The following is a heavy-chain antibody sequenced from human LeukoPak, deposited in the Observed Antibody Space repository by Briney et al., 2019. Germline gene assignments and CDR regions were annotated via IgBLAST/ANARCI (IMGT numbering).Heavy chain of an antibody. J-gene: IGHJ4*02. CDR2: ITSTSNSI. V-gene: IGHV3-48*03. D-gene: IGHD7-27*01. Sequence: GGSLRLPCAASGFTFSSYETNWVRQAPGKGLEWISYITSTSNSIYYAESVKGRFTISRDNTKNSLYLQMDSLRVEDTALYFCAASLGPRDYWGQGILVTVSS. CDR3: AASLGPRDY. CDR1: GFTFSSYE.